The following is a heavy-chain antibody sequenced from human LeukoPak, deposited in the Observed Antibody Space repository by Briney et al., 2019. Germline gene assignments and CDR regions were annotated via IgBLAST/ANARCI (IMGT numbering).Heavy chain of an antibody. CDR2: IIPILGIA. CDR1: GGTFSSYT. D-gene: IGHD3-9*01. J-gene: IGHJ3*02. Sequence: GSSVKVSCKASGGTFSSYTISWVRQAPGQGLEWMGRIIPILGIANYAQKFQGRVAVTADESTSTAYMELSSLRSEDTAVYYCARDYDILTGYNYDAFDIWGQGTMVTVSS. CDR3: ARDYDILTGYNYDAFDI. V-gene: IGHV1-69*04.